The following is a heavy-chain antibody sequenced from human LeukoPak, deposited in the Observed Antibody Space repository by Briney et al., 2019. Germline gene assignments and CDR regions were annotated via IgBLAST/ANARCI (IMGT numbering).Heavy chain of an antibody. CDR2: FDPEAGET. D-gene: IGHD3-10*01. V-gene: IGHV1-24*01. CDR1: GYTLTELS. Sequence: ASVKVSCKVSGYTLTELSMHWVRQAPGKGLEWMGGFDPEAGETIYAQKFQGRVTMTEDTSTDTAYMELSSLRSEDTAVYYCATAVPGGYGSGRVYYYYGMDVWGQGTTVTVSS. J-gene: IGHJ6*02. CDR3: ATAVPGGYGSGRVYYYYGMDV.